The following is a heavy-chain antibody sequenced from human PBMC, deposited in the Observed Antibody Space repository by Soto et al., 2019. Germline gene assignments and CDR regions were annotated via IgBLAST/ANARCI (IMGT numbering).Heavy chain of an antibody. V-gene: IGHV4-30-4*01. CDR2: IYYSGST. D-gene: IGHD3-10*01. J-gene: IGHJ4*02. Sequence: QVQLQESGPGLVKPSQTLSLTCTVSGGSISSGDYYWSWIRQPPGKGLEWIGYIYYSGSTYYNPSLNSRVTLSVDTPKNQFSLKLSSVTAADTAVYYCAGWWFGEFFDYWGQGTLVTVSS. CDR1: GGSISSGDYY. CDR3: AGWWFGEFFDY.